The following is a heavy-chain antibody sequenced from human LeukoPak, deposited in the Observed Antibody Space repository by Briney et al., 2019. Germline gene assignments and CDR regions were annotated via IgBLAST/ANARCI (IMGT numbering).Heavy chain of an antibody. Sequence: GGSLRLSCAASGFTVSSNYMSWVRQAPGKGLEWVSVIYSGGSTYYADSVKGRFTISRHNSKNTLYLQMNSLRAEDTAVYYCARGVVGATLRDAFDIWGQGTMVTVSS. J-gene: IGHJ3*02. CDR2: IYSGGST. D-gene: IGHD1-26*01. V-gene: IGHV3-53*04. CDR1: GFTVSSNY. CDR3: ARGVVGATLRDAFDI.